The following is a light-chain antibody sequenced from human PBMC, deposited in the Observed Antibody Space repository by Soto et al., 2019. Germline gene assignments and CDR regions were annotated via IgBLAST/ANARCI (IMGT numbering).Light chain of an antibody. V-gene: IGKV1-5*01. CDR2: DAS. CDR1: QSVSGW. CDR3: QQYETFSGT. Sequence: DIQMTQSPSTLSASLGDTVPVTCRAGQSVSGWLAWYQQKPGEAPKLLIYDASALPRGVPSRFSGSGSGTKFTLTIASLQPDDFATYYCQQYETFSGTFGPGTKVDIK. J-gene: IGKJ1*01.